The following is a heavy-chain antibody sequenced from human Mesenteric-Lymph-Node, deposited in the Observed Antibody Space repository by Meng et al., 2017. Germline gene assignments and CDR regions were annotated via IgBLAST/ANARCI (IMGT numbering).Heavy chain of an antibody. CDR3: ARENVVEDNWFDP. CDR2: INWNGGST. Sequence: VRRGECGGGLCRPGGSLRFSCAASGFTFDDYGMSWVRQAPGKGLEWVSGINWNGGSTGYADSVKGRFTISRDNAKNSLYLQMNSLRAEDTALYYCARENVVEDNWFDPWGQGTLVTVSS. D-gene: IGHD2-15*01. V-gene: IGHV3-20*04. CDR1: GFTFDDYG. J-gene: IGHJ5*02.